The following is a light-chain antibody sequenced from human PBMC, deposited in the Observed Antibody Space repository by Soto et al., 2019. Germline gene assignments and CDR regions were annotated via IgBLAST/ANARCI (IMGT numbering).Light chain of an antibody. CDR3: QQYDNLPPDT. Sequence: DSQMTQSPSSLSASVGDRVTITCRASQDITNYLNWYRQIPGKAPELLIYGASNLETGVPSRLSGSGSGTHFTFTISSLQHEDIATYYCQQYDNLPPDTFGQGTKLEI. CDR2: GAS. V-gene: IGKV1-33*01. J-gene: IGKJ2*01. CDR1: QDITNY.